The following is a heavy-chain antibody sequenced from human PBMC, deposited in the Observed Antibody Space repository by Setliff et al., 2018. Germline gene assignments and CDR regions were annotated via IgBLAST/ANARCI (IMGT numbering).Heavy chain of an antibody. CDR1: GGSISSSNW. CDR2: ISYSGST. D-gene: IGHD1-1*01. Sequence: SETLSLTCTVSGGSISSSNWWTWIRQAPGKGLEWIGSISYSGSTYYNPSLASRLTISVDTAKNQFSLKLTSVTAADTAVYYCARTGTYRYFDYWGQGTRVTVSS. CDR3: ARTGTYRYFDY. V-gene: IGHV4-39*01. J-gene: IGHJ4*02.